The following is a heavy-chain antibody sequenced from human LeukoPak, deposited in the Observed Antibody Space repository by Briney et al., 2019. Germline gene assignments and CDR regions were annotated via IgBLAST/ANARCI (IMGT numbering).Heavy chain of an antibody. D-gene: IGHD5-12*01. V-gene: IGHV3-21*01. CDR1: GFTFSSYS. CDR3: ARDSGYDFYDAFDI. CDR2: ISSSSYI. J-gene: IGHJ3*02. Sequence: PGGSLRLSCAASGFTFSSYSMNWVRQAPGKGLEWVSSISSSSYIYYADSVKGRFTISRDNAKNSLYLQINSLRAEDTAVYYCARDSGYDFYDAFDIWGQGTMVTVSS.